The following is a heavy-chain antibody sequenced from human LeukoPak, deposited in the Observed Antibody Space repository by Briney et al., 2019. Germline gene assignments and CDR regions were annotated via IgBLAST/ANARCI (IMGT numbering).Heavy chain of an antibody. Sequence: SETLSLTCAVSGGSISSSNWWSWVRRPPGKGLEWIGEIYHSGSTNYNPSLKSRVTMSVDTSKNQFSLKLSSLTAADTAMYYCARREPHGDYGGKIRYYYYMDVWGKGTTITISS. V-gene: IGHV4-4*02. CDR2: IYHSGST. CDR3: ARREPHGDYGGKIRYYYYMDV. D-gene: IGHD4-23*01. J-gene: IGHJ6*03. CDR1: GGSISSSNW.